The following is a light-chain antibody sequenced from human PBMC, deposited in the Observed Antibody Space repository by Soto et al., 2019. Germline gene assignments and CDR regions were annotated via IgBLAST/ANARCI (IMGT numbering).Light chain of an antibody. J-gene: IGLJ1*01. CDR1: SNDLGAYNS. Sequence: QSVLTQPRSVSGSPGQSVTISCTGTSNDLGAYNSVSWHQQHPGRAPELMIYDVNKRPSGVPDRFSGSKSGNTASLIISGLQAEDEAYYYCCSYADNSYVFGTGTKVTVL. V-gene: IGLV2-11*01. CDR3: CSYADNSYV. CDR2: DVN.